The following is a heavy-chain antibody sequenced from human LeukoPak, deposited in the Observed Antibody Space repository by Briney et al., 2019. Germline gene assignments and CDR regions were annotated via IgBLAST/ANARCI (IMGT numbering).Heavy chain of an antibody. CDR1: DGSISSYY. D-gene: IGHD2-2*01. V-gene: IGHV4-4*07. Sequence: SETLSLTCTVSDGSISSYYWSWIRQPPGKGLEGIGRIYTSGSTNYNPSLNSRVTMSVDTPKTPVSLKLSSVTAADTAVYYCAREAPDIVVVPAAIVGPPSYYYYMDVWGKGTTVTVSS. J-gene: IGHJ6*03. CDR2: IYTSGST. CDR3: AREAPDIVVVPAAIVGPPSYYYYMDV.